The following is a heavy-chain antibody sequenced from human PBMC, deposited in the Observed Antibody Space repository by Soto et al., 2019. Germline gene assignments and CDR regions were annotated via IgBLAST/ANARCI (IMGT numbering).Heavy chain of an antibody. J-gene: IGHJ5*02. V-gene: IGHV4-59*08. CDR1: RGSISSYY. CDR3: ARSPAVVRGVIYWIDP. D-gene: IGHD3-10*01. Sequence: SETLSLTCTVSRGSISSYYWSWIRQPPGKGLEWIGHIYHSGSTNYNPALKSRVTISVDTSNNHLSLTLNSVTSADTAVYFCARSPAVVRGVIYWIDPWGQGTLVTVSS. CDR2: IYHSGST.